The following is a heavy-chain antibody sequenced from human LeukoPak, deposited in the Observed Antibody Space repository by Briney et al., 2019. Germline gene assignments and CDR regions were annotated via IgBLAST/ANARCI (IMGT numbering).Heavy chain of an antibody. J-gene: IGHJ3*02. Sequence: PSETLSLTCTVSGGSISSGGYYWSWIRQPPGKGLEWIGYIYHSGSTYYNPSLKSRVTISVDRSKNQFSLKLSSVTAADTAVYYCARDRVGVTMSIAFDIWGQGTMVTVSS. D-gene: IGHD3-10*02. CDR2: IYHSGST. V-gene: IGHV4-30-2*01. CDR1: GGSISSGGYY. CDR3: ARDRVGVTMSIAFDI.